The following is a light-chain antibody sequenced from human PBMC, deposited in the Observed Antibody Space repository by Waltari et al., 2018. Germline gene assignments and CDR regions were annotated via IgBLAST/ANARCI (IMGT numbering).Light chain of an antibody. CDR3: QQSYHNPPT. CDR1: KDISIH. Sequence: DVQMTQSPSSLSASLGDRVTITCRPSKDISIHCTLYQQKPGKAPKLRIYEAFNFQSGVPSRFSGSASGTNFTLTIGSLQPEDFATYYCQQSYHNPPTFGQGTRLDIE. CDR2: EAF. V-gene: IGKV1-39*01. J-gene: IGKJ5*01.